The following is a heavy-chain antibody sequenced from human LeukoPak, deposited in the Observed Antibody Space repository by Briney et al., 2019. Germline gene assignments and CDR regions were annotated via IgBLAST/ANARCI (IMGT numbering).Heavy chain of an antibody. CDR1: GGSISSSSYY. J-gene: IGHJ6*03. V-gene: IGHV4-61*02. CDR3: AREGGSGSYADYYYYYYMDV. CDR2: IYTSGST. D-gene: IGHD3-10*01. Sequence: ASETLSLTCTVSGGSISSSSYYWGWIRQPAGKGLEWIGRIYTSGSTNYNPSLKSRVTISVDTSKNQFSLKLSSVTAADTAVYYCAREGGSGSYADYYYYYYMDVWGKGTTVTISS.